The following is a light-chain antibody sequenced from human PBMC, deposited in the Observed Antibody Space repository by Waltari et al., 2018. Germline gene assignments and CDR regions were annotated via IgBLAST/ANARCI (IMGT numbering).Light chain of an antibody. CDR2: RAS. Sequence: DIQMTQSPTSLSASVGDRVTIPCRASQDISNWLAWYQQKPGKAPKPLIYRASNLDTGVPSRFSGTGLGTDFTLTITNLQPEDIATYFCHQHDNLPYTFGPGTKVEMK. CDR3: HQHDNLPYT. V-gene: IGKV1-33*01. J-gene: IGKJ3*01. CDR1: QDISNW.